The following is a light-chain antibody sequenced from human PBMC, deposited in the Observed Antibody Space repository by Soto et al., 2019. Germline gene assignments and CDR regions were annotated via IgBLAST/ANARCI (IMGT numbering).Light chain of an antibody. Sequence: EIAMTQSPATLSVSPGQRATLSCRVSQNVNSNLAWYQQKPGHAPSLLMYNVSTRATGFPARFSGSGSGTEFTLTISSLQSEDSAIYYCQQYNTLNTFGQGTKLEIK. CDR2: NVS. CDR3: QQYNTLNT. CDR1: QNVNSN. V-gene: IGKV3-15*01. J-gene: IGKJ2*01.